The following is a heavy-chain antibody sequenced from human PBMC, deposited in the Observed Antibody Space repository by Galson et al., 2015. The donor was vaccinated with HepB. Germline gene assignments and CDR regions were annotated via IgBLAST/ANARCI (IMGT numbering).Heavy chain of an antibody. Sequence: GPEWIGHIRSKATSYAALYVPSLKGRFTISRDDSKNMAYLHMRSLKTDDTAVYYCVRSGDFSGYSSRWGQGTLVTVSS. J-gene: IGHJ4*02. V-gene: IGHV3-73*01. CDR3: VRSGDFSGYSSR. CDR2: IRSKATSYAA. D-gene: IGHD6-13*01.